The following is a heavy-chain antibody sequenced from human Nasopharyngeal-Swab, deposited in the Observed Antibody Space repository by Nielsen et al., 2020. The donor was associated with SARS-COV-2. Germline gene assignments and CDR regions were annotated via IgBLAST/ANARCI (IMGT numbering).Heavy chain of an antibody. Sequence: WIRQPPGKGLEWVAVISYDGSNKYYADSVKGRFTISRDNSKNTLYLQMNSLRAEDTAVYYCAKELARAYLDYYFGYWGQGTLVTVSS. CDR2: ISYDGSNK. CDR3: AKELARAYLDYYFGY. D-gene: IGHD2-8*01. J-gene: IGHJ4*02. V-gene: IGHV3-30*18.